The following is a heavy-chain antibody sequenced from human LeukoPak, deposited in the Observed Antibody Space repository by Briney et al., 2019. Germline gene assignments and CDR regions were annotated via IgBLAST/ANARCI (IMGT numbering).Heavy chain of an antibody. J-gene: IGHJ6*03. CDR2: IFTSGIT. Sequence: PSETLSLTCTVSGGSISIYYWNWIRQPAGKGLEWIGRIFTSGITNYNHSLKSRLTMSVDPSKNPFSLKLSSVTAADTAVYYCARESSGSYYNPLGYMDVWGKGTTVTVSS. CDR3: ARESSGSYYNPLGYMDV. V-gene: IGHV4-4*07. D-gene: IGHD3-10*01. CDR1: GGSISIYY.